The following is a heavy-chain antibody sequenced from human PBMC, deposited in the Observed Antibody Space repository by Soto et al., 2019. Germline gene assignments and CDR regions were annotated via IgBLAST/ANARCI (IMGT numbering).Heavy chain of an antibody. J-gene: IGHJ5*02. CDR2: IIPIFGTA. D-gene: IGHD2-15*01. V-gene: IGHV1-69*06. Sequence: QVQLVQSGAEVKKPGSSVKVSCKASGGTFSSYAISWVRQAPGQGLEWMGGIIPIFGTANYAQKFQGRVTITADKATSTVYMELSSLRSEDTAVYYCAHIVVVVAATRANWFAPWGQGTLVTVSS. CDR3: AHIVVVVAATRANWFAP. CDR1: GGTFSSYA.